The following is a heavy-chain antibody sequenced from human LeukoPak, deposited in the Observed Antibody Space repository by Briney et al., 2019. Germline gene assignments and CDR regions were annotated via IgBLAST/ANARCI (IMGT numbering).Heavy chain of an antibody. CDR1: GGSINSNY. CDR2: IDHSGNT. J-gene: IGHJ4*02. CDR3: ARVGSWYYSDY. V-gene: IGHV4-59*01. D-gene: IGHD6-19*01. Sequence: SETLSLTCTVSGGSINSNYWSWIRQPPGEGLEWIAYIDHSGNTNYNPSLKSRVTISRDMSKNQFSLKLTSVTAADTAMYYCARVGSWYYSDYWGQGILVTVSS.